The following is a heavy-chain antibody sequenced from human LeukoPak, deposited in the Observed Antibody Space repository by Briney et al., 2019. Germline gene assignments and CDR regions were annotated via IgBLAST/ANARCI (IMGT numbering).Heavy chain of an antibody. V-gene: IGHV3-21*06. CDR3: ARDAGLLDAFDI. J-gene: IGHJ3*02. CDR2: ITSSSSYI. Sequence: GGSLRLSCVASGFTFSNYPMNWVRQAPGKGLEWVSSITSSSSYIYSADSMKGRFTISRDNAKNSLYLQMNSLRAEDAAVYYCARDAGLLDAFDIWGQGTMVTVSS. CDR1: GFTFSNYP.